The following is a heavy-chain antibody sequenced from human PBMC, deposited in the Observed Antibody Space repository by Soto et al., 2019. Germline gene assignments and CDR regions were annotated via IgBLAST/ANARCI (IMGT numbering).Heavy chain of an antibody. CDR2: ISAYNGNT. J-gene: IGHJ5*02. CDR3: ARDRRSAAGMVVNWFDP. Sequence: ASVKVSCKASGYTFTSYGISWVRQAPGQGLEWMGWISAYNGNTNYAQKLQGRVTMTTDTSTSTAYVELRSLRSDDTAVYYCARDRRSAAGMVVNWFDPWGQGTLVTVSS. V-gene: IGHV1-18*01. D-gene: IGHD6-13*01. CDR1: GYTFTSYG.